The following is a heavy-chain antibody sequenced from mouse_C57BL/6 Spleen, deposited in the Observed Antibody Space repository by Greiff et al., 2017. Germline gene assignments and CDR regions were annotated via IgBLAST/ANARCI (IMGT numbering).Heavy chain of an antibody. CDR2: ISYDGSN. CDR1: GYSITSGYY. D-gene: IGHD3-2*02. V-gene: IGHV3-6*01. Sequence: EVKLVESGPGLVKPSQSLSLTCSVTGYSITSGYYWNWIRQFPGNKLEWMGYISYDGSNNYNPSLKNRISITRDTSKNQFFLKLNSRTTEDTATYYCARAGPYYFDYWGQGTTLTVSS. CDR3: ARAGPYYFDY. J-gene: IGHJ2*01.